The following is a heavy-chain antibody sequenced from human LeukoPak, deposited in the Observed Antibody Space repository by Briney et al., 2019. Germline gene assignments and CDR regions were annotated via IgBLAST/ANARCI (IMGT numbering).Heavy chain of an antibody. CDR3: ARGLEWSDYGANVVY. J-gene: IGHJ4*02. V-gene: IGHV3-7*01. Sequence: GGSLRLSCAASGFTFSGHWMSWVRQAPGKGLEWVANINQGGSDKYYVDSVKGRFTISRDNAKNSLYLQMNSLRAEDTAVYYCARGLEWSDYGANVVYWGQGTLVTVSS. CDR2: INQGGSDK. CDR1: GFTFSGHW. D-gene: IGHD4-17*01.